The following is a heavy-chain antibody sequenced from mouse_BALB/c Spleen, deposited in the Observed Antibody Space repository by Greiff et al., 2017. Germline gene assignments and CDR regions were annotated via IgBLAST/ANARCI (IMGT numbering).Heavy chain of an antibody. CDR1: GFTFSSFG. V-gene: IGHV5-17*02. J-gene: IGHJ3*01. CDR2: ISSGSSTI. Sequence: EVNVVESGGGLVQPGGSRKLSCAASGFTFSSFGMHWVRQAPEKGLEWVAYISSGSSTIYYADTVKGRFTISRDNPKNTLFLQMTSLRSEDTAMYYCARFYDYDVAYWGQGTLVTVSA. CDR3: ARFYDYDVAY. D-gene: IGHD2-4*01.